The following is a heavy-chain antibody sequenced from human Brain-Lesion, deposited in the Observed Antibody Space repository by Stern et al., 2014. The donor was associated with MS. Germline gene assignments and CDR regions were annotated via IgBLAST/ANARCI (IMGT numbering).Heavy chain of an antibody. Sequence: QVQLVQSGAEVKKPGASVKVSCKTSGYIFTGYYIHWVRQAPGQGLEWMAWINPNTGGTKYAQKFQGRVTISRDTPISTAYVELSSLTSDDTAVYYCARDQRGITIFGVVTDYYYLGMDVWGQGTTVTVSS. V-gene: IGHV1-2*02. CDR1: GYIFTGYY. CDR2: INPNTGGT. D-gene: IGHD3-3*01. J-gene: IGHJ6*02. CDR3: ARDQRGITIFGVVTDYYYLGMDV.